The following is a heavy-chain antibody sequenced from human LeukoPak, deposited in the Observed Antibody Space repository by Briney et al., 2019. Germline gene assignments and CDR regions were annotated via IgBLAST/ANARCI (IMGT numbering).Heavy chain of an antibody. V-gene: IGHV3-7*01. Sequence: GGSLRLSCAASGFTFSQYCMTWVRQAPGKGLEWVAEIIQDGSGKYYGDSVKGRFTISRDNAKNSVYLQMNSLRAEDTAVYYCAKDEAAAGVDFDYWGQGTLVTVYS. CDR2: IIQDGSGK. D-gene: IGHD6-13*01. J-gene: IGHJ4*02. CDR3: AKDEAAAGVDFDY. CDR1: GFTFSQYC.